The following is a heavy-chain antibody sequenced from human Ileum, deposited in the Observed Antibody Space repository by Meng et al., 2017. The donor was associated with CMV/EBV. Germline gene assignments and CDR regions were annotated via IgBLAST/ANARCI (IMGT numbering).Heavy chain of an antibody. CDR1: GGSISSSSYY. CDR2: IYYSGST. D-gene: IGHD2-2*01. V-gene: IGHV4-39*01. J-gene: IGHJ6*02. Sequence: GSLRLSCTVSGGSISSSSYYWGWIRQPPGKGLEWIGSIYYSGSTYYNPSLKSRVTISVDTSKNQFSLKLSSVTAADTAVYYCARIDYQLLPYDYGMDVWGQGTMVTVSS. CDR3: ARIDYQLLPYDYGMDV.